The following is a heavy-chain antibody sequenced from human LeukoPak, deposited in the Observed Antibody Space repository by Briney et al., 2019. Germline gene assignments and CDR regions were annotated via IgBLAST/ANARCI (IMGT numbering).Heavy chain of an antibody. CDR1: GGSISSYY. D-gene: IGHD3-10*01. Sequence: SETLSLTCTVSGGSISSYYWSWIRQPPGKGLEWIGYIYYSGSTNYNPSLKSRVTISVDMSKNQFSLKLSSVTAADTAVYYCARAQAQAYGSGSYYIPVISGSDYWGQGTLVTVSS. CDR3: ARAQAQAYGSGSYYIPVISGSDY. J-gene: IGHJ4*02. CDR2: IYYSGST. V-gene: IGHV4-59*01.